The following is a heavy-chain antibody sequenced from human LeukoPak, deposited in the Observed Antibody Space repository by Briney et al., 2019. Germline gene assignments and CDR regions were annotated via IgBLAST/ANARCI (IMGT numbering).Heavy chain of an antibody. D-gene: IGHD3-10*01. CDR1: GYTFTNYY. CDR3: ARDESGHGSGSYYFDN. CDR2: ISPSGGST. V-gene: IGHV1-46*01. Sequence: ASVKVSCKASGYTFTNYYIHWVRQAPGQGLEWMGIISPSGGSTTYTQKFQGRVTMTSDTSTSTVYMELGGLRSEDTAVYYCARDESGHGSGSYYFDNWGQGTLITVSS. J-gene: IGHJ4*02.